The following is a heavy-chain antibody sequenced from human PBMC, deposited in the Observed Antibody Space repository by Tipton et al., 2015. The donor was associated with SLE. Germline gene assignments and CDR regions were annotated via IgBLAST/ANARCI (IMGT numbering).Heavy chain of an antibody. CDR2: IYYSGST. Sequence: TLSLTCTVSGGSISSYYWSWIRQPPGKGLEWIGYIYYSGSTNYNPSLNSRVTMSVDTSKNQFSLKLTSMTAADTAVYYCARELDTFDIWGQGTMVTVSS. J-gene: IGHJ3*02. V-gene: IGHV4-59*12. CDR3: ARELDTFDI. CDR1: GGSISSYY.